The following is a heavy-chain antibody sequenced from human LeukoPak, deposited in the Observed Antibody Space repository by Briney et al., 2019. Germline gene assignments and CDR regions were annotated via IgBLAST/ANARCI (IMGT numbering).Heavy chain of an antibody. CDR3: ARPGVAGGAFDI. V-gene: IGHV3-7*01. CDR1: GFTFSETW. Sequence: GGSLRLSCAASGFTFSETWMNWVRQAPGKGLQWVGNIEPDGSDKYYLDSVEGRFTISRDNVKNSLYLQMYSLRVEDTGVYYCARPGVAGGAFDIWGQGTVVIVSS. J-gene: IGHJ3*02. CDR2: IEPDGSDK. D-gene: IGHD1-26*01.